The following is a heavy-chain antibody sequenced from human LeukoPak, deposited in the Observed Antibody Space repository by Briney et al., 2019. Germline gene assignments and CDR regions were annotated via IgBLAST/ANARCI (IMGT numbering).Heavy chain of an antibody. D-gene: IGHD3-22*01. V-gene: IGHV3-30-3*01. CDR3: AKGLDSSGYYYNWFDP. CDR2: ISYDGSNK. CDR1: GFTFSSYA. Sequence: PGGSLRLSCAASGFTFSSYAMHWVRQAPGKGLEWVAVISYDGSNKYYADSVKGRFTISRDNAKNSLYLQMNSLRAEDTALYYCAKGLDSSGYYYNWFDPWGQGTLVTVSS. J-gene: IGHJ5*02.